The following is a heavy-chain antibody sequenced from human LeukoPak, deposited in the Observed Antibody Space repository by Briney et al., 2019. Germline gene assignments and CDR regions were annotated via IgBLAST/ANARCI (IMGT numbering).Heavy chain of an antibody. CDR2: IYTSGST. CDR1: GGSISSYY. J-gene: IGHJ4*02. Sequence: SETLSLTCTVSGGSISSYYWSWIRQPAGKGLEWIGRIYTSGSTNYNPSLKSRVTMSVDTSKYQFSLKLSSVTAADTAVYYCATSGYSSSWPVGYWGQGTLVTVSS. CDR3: ATSGYSSSWPVGY. V-gene: IGHV4-4*07. D-gene: IGHD6-13*01.